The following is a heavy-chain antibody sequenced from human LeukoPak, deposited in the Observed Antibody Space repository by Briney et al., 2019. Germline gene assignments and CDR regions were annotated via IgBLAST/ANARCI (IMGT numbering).Heavy chain of an antibody. J-gene: IGHJ4*02. CDR2: TYYRSNSYN. CDR3: ARGINQLRGGIRLLDY. V-gene: IGHV6-1*01. Sequence: SQTLSLTCAVSGDSISSNSAAWHWIRQSPSRGLEWLGRTYYRSNSYNDYAVSVKSRITINPDTSKNQFSLQLNSVTPEDTAVYYCARGINQLRGGIRLLDYWGQGTLVTVSS. CDR1: GDSISSNSAA. D-gene: IGHD2-2*01.